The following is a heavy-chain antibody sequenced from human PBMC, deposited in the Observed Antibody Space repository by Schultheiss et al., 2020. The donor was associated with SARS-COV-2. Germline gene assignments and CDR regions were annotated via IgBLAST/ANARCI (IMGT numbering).Heavy chain of an antibody. V-gene: IGHV4-38-2*02. CDR2: IFTSGGT. J-gene: IGHJ5*02. D-gene: IGHD3-3*01. CDR1: GYSISSGYY. Sequence: SETLSLTCTVSGYSISSGYYWGWIRQPAGKGLEWIGRIFTSGGTDYNPSLKSRVTISVDTSKNQFSLKLSSVTAADTAVYYCARVGYDFWSGPRAANWFDPWGQGTLVTVSS. CDR3: ARVGYDFWSGPRAANWFDP.